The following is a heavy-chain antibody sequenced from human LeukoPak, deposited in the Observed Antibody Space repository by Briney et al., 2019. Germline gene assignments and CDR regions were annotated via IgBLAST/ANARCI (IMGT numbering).Heavy chain of an antibody. V-gene: IGHV3-73*01. CDR1: GFTFSGYN. Sequence: PGGSLRLSCAASGFTFSGYNIHWVRQAPGKGLEWVGGIRSKAKSYATAYAATVKGRFTISRDDLKKTTYLQMNSMKTEDTAVYYCARGRSGGEPLYYFDYWGQGTLVTVSS. CDR3: ARGRSGGEPLYYFDY. CDR2: IRSKAKSYAT. J-gene: IGHJ4*02. D-gene: IGHD3-16*01.